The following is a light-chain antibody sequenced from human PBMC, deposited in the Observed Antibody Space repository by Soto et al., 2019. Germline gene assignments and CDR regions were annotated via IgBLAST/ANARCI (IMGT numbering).Light chain of an antibody. CDR3: QQYYSFPPT. Sequence: EIVLTQSPGTLSLSPGETATLSCRASQSVSINYLAWYQQKPGQAPRLLIYGASGRATGIPDRFSGSESGTDFTLTISCLQSEDFATYYCQQYYSFPPTFGQGTKVEIK. CDR2: GAS. CDR1: QSVSINY. J-gene: IGKJ1*01. V-gene: IGKV3-20*01.